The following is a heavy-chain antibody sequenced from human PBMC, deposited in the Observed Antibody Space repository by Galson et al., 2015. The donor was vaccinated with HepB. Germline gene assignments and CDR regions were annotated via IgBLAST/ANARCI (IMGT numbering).Heavy chain of an antibody. V-gene: IGHV3-23*01. J-gene: IGHJ4*02. CDR1: GSTFSSYA. CDR2: ISGSGGSA. D-gene: IGHD5-12*01. CDR3: AKVPRNTAYGEIDY. Sequence: SLRLSCAAAGSTFSSYAMSWVRQAPGKGLEWVSAISGSGGSASYADSVKGRFTISRDNSKNTLYLQMNSLRAEDTAVYYCAKVPRNTAYGEIDYWGQGTLVTVSS.